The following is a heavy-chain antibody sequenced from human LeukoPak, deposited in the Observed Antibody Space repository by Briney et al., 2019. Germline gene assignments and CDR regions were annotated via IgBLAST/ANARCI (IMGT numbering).Heavy chain of an antibody. J-gene: IGHJ4*02. CDR1: GFSFSSYW. D-gene: IGHD2-21*01. CDR2: IKYDGSEI. CDR3: ARHIPIIYYFDN. Sequence: VGSLRLSCAASGFSFSSYWMSWVRQAPGKGLEWVANIKYDGSEIYSVDSVKGRFTTSRDNAKNSLYLQMNSLRAEDTAIYYCARHIPIIYYFDNWGQGTLVTVSS. V-gene: IGHV3-7*05.